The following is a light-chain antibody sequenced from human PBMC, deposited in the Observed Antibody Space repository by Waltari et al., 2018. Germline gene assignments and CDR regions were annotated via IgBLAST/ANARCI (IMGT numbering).Light chain of an antibody. V-gene: IGLV1-40*01. J-gene: IGLJ2*01. CDR3: QSYDRSLSVV. CDR1: GSNIGAGYD. CDR2: VNN. Sequence: QSALTQPPSVSGAPGQRVTISCTGSGSNIGAGYDVHWYQQFPGTVPKLRPSVNNNRPSGVPDRFSASKTGTSAALAITGLQAEDEADYYCQSYDRSLSVVFGGGTKLTVL.